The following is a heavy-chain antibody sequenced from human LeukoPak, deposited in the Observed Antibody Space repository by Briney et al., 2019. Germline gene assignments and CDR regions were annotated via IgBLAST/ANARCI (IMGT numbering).Heavy chain of an antibody. CDR2: INPSNGDT. V-gene: IGHV1-46*01. D-gene: IGHD1-1*01. Sequence: ASVKVSCKASGCTFTYHYIHLVRQAPGQGLEWMGIINPSNGDTNYAQRFQGRVTMTRDTSTSTVYMELSSLDSEDTAVYYCARESDVGKDFDCWGQGTLVTVSS. CDR1: GCTFTYHY. J-gene: IGHJ4*02. CDR3: ARESDVGKDFDC.